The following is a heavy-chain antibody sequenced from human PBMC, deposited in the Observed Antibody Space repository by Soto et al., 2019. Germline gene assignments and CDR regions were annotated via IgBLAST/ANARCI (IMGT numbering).Heavy chain of an antibody. V-gene: IGHV1-2*02. Sequence: QVQLVQSGTEVKKPGASVKVSGQASGYSISAYYIHWVRQAPGQGLEWMGWIDPKKGGTVSAQKFQGRLTMTRDTSISTVDMDLSGLTSVDTALYYCGRDDYGIFPYWGQGSLVTVSS. D-gene: IGHD3-10*01. CDR3: GRDDYGIFPY. J-gene: IGHJ4*02. CDR2: IDPKKGGT. CDR1: GYSISAYY.